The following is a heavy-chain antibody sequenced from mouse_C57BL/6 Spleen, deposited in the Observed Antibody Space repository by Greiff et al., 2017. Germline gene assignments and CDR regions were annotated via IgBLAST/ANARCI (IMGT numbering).Heavy chain of an antibody. Sequence: QVQLQQSGAELVRPGASVKLSCKASGYTFTDYYINWVKQRPGQGLEWIARIYPGSGNTYYNEKFKGKATLTAEKSSSTAYMQLSSLTSEDSAVYFCARARMGSPTAYYFDYWGQGTTLTVSS. CDR3: ARARMGSPTAYYFDY. J-gene: IGHJ2*01. CDR1: GYTFTDYY. V-gene: IGHV1-76*01. D-gene: IGHD1-2*01. CDR2: IYPGSGNT.